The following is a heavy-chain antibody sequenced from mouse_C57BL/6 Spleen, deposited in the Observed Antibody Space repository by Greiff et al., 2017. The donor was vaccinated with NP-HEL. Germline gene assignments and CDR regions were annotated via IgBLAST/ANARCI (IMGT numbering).Heavy chain of an antibody. V-gene: IGHV14-2*01. CDR1: GFNIKDYY. Sequence: EVKVVESGAELVKPGASVKLSCTASGFNIKDYYMHWVKQRTEQGLEWIGRIDPEDGETKYAPKFQGKATITADTSSNTAYLQLSSLTSEDTAVYYCARGFYGSSYGDWYFDVWGTGTTVTVSS. D-gene: IGHD1-1*01. CDR3: ARGFYGSSYGDWYFDV. J-gene: IGHJ1*03. CDR2: IDPEDGET.